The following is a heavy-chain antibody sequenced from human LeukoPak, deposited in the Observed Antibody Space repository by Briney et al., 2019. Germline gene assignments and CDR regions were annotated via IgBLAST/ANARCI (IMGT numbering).Heavy chain of an antibody. V-gene: IGHV4-30-4*01. CDR1: GGSISSGDYY. CDR3: ARVPSPPYSSSRRDLTN. Sequence: PSQTLSLTCTVSGGSISSGDYYWSWNRQPPGKGLEWIGYIYYSGSTYYNPSLKMRITITVDTSKNQFSLKLSSVTAADTAVYYCARVPSPPYSSSRRDLTNWGQGTLVTVSS. J-gene: IGHJ4*02. D-gene: IGHD6-13*01. CDR2: IYYSGST.